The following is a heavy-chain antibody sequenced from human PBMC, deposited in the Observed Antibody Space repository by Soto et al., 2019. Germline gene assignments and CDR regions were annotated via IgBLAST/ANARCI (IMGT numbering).Heavy chain of an antibody. Sequence: LRLSCAASGFTFSSDGMHWVRQAPGKGLEWVAVISYDGSRKYYADSVKGRFTISRDNSKNTVYLQVSKLRAEDTAVYFCARDNRGTFDYWGQGALVTVSS. CDR2: ISYDGSRK. J-gene: IGHJ4*02. CDR3: ARDNRGTFDY. CDR1: GFTFSSDG. V-gene: IGHV3-30*03. D-gene: IGHD7-27*01.